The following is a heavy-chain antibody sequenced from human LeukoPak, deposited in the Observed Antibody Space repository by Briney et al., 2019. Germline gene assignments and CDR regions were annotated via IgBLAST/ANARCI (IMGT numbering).Heavy chain of an antibody. CDR1: GFTFSSYA. Sequence: PGGSLRLSCAASGFTFSSYAMHWVRQAPGKGLEYVSAISSNGGSTYYANSVKGRFTISRDNSKNTLYLQMGSLRAEDMAVYYCARGGLGELYRFDPWGQGTLVTVSS. J-gene: IGHJ5*02. D-gene: IGHD3-16*01. CDR2: ISSNGGST. V-gene: IGHV3-64*01. CDR3: ARGGLGELYRFDP.